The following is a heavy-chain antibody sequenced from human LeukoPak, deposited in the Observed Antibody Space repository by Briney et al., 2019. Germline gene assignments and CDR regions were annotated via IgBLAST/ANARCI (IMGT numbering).Heavy chain of an antibody. Sequence: SETLSLTCAVYGGSFSGYYWSWIRQPPGKGLEWIGEINHSGSTNYNPSLKSRVTISVDTSKNQFSLKLSSVTAADTAVYYCARDLPYYYGSGKSRYYYYGMDVWGQGTTVTVSS. J-gene: IGHJ6*02. CDR2: INHSGST. V-gene: IGHV4-34*01. D-gene: IGHD3-10*01. CDR3: ARDLPYYYGSGKSRYYYYGMDV. CDR1: GGSFSGYY.